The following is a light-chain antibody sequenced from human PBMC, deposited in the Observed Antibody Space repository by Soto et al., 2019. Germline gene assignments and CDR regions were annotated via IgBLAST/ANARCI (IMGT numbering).Light chain of an antibody. CDR2: DVS. Sequence: QSALTQRASVSGSPGQSITISCTGTSSDVGGYNYVSWYQQHPGKAPKLMIYDVSNRPSGVSNRFSGSKSGNTASLTISGLQAEDDADYYCSSYTSSSTPPFGTGTKLTVL. J-gene: IGLJ1*01. V-gene: IGLV2-14*01. CDR3: SSYTSSSTPP. CDR1: SSDVGGYNY.